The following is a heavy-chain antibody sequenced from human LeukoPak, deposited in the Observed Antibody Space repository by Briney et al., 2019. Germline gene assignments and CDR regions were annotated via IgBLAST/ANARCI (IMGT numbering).Heavy chain of an antibody. D-gene: IGHD2-2*01. Sequence: GGSLRLSCAASGFTFSSYWTHWVRQAPGKGLVWVSRINSDGSSTSYADSVKGRFTISRDNAKNTLYLQMNSLRAEDTAVYYCATAFICSSTSCYAFDIWGQGTMVTVSS. J-gene: IGHJ3*02. CDR1: GFTFSSYW. V-gene: IGHV3-74*01. CDR2: INSDGSST. CDR3: ATAFICSSTSCYAFDI.